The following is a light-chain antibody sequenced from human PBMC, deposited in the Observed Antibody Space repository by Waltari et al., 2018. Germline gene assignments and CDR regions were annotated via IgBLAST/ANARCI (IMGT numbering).Light chain of an antibody. CDR3: GSWDSSLSLV. CDR2: ENN. Sequence: QSVLTQPPSLSAAPGQKVTISCSGSSSNIGYNFVSWYQQFPGTAPKLLIYENNKRPAGMPDRFSGSKSVTSGTLVITGVQTGDEADYYCGSWDSSLSLVFGGGTKLSVL. V-gene: IGLV1-51*02. J-gene: IGLJ2*01. CDR1: SSNIGYNF.